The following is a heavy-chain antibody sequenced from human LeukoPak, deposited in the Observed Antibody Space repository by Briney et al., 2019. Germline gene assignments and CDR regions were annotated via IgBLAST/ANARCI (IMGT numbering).Heavy chain of an antibody. CDR3: ARQGGSSSKGYYYYYMDV. Sequence: GESLKISCKGSGYSFTSYWIGWVRQMPGKGLEWMGVIYPGDSDTRYGPSFQGQVTISADKSINTAYLQWSSLKASDTAMYYCARQGGSSSKGYYYYYMDVWGKGTTVTVSS. J-gene: IGHJ6*03. V-gene: IGHV5-51*01. CDR1: GYSFTSYW. D-gene: IGHD6-6*01. CDR2: IYPGDSDT.